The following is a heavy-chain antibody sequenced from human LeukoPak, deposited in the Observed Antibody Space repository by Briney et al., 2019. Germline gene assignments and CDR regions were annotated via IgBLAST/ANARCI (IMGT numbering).Heavy chain of an antibody. D-gene: IGHD1-26*01. CDR3: AKPPEVGATVGYFDY. Sequence: SGGSLRLSCAASGFTFSDYYMSWIRQAPGKGLEWVSYISSSSSYTNYADSVKGRFTISRDNSKNTLYLQMSSLRAEDTAVYYCAKPPEVGATVGYFDYWGQGTLVTVSS. CDR2: ISSSSSYT. J-gene: IGHJ4*02. V-gene: IGHV3-11*06. CDR1: GFTFSDYY.